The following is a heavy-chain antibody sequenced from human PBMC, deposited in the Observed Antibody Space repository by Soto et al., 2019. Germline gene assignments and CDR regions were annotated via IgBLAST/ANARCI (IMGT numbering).Heavy chain of an antibody. CDR1: GGSISSYY. CDR2: IYYSGST. CDR3: ARALILAGYYIHDAFDI. J-gene: IGHJ3*02. Sequence: QVQLQESGPGLVKPSETLSLTCTVSGGSISSYYWSWIRQPPGKGLEWIGYIYYSGSTNYNPSLKSRATISVDTPKNQFSLKRSSVTAADTAVYYCARALILAGYYIHDAFDIWGQGTMVTVSS. D-gene: IGHD3-9*01. V-gene: IGHV4-59*01.